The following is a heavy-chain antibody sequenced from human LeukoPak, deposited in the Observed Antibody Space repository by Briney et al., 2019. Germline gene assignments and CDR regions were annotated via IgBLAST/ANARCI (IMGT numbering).Heavy chain of an antibody. V-gene: IGHV3-23*01. CDR1: GFXFSNYA. Sequence: GGSLRLSCAASGFXFSNYAISWGRHAPRQGLEWVSTSGDSTFYAGSVKGRFTISRDNSKNTLYLQMNNLRAGDTAIYDCAKGSGGSSHSTADYWGQGTLVTVSS. D-gene: IGHD2-15*01. J-gene: IGHJ4*02. CDR2: SGDST. CDR3: AKGSGGSSHSTADY.